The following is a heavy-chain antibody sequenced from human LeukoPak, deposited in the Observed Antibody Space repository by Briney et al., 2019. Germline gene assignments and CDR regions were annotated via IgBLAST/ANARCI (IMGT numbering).Heavy chain of an antibody. Sequence: PGGSLRLSCAASGFTFSSYAMSWVRQAPGKGLEWVSAISGSGGSTYYADSVKGRFTISRDNSKNTLYLQMNSLRAEDTAVYYCAKRTEYYYDSSGPGVFDIWGKGTMVTVSS. J-gene: IGHJ3*02. CDR1: GFTFSSYA. D-gene: IGHD3-22*01. V-gene: IGHV3-23*01. CDR2: ISGSGGST. CDR3: AKRTEYYYDSSGPGVFDI.